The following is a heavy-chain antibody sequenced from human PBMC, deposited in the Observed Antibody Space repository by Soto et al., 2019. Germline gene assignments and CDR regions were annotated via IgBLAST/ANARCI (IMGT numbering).Heavy chain of an antibody. V-gene: IGHV4-34*01. CDR1: GGSLSGHS. D-gene: IGHD3-22*01. CDR2: INHSGRV. J-gene: IGHJ5*01. Sequence: PSETLSLTCAVYGGSLSGHSWTWIRQSPGKGLEWIGDINHSGRVNYSPSLKSRVTISLDTSKNQFSLTLSAVTAADTAMYYCSTRAYDTNGYYRSDPWGQGTLVTVSS. CDR3: STRAYDTNGYYRSDP.